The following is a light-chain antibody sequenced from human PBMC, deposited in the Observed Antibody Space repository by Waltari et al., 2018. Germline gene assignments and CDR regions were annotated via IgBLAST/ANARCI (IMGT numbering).Light chain of an antibody. J-gene: IGKJ4*01. CDR2: GAS. V-gene: IGKV3-15*01. Sequence: DIVMTQSPCTLSVSPGEGATLSCRARQRVSSKVAWYQQRPGQAPRLLICGASTRATGIPARFSGSESGTEFTLTISSLQSEDSGVYFCQQYTTRPLTFGGGTKVEI. CDR1: QRVSSK. CDR3: QQYTTRPLT.